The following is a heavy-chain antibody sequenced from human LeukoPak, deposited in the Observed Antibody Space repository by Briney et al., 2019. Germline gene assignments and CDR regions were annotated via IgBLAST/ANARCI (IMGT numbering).Heavy chain of an antibody. V-gene: IGHV3-48*03. J-gene: IGHJ4*02. Sequence: GGSLRLSCAASGFTFSSYEMIWVRQAPGEGLEWVSYISSSGRTIFYADSVKGRFTVSRDNAKNSLYLQMNSLRAEDTAVYYCVRRYCSSSSCTLDSWGQGTLVTVSS. CDR1: GFTFSSYE. CDR2: ISSSGRTI. CDR3: VRRYCSSSSCTLDS. D-gene: IGHD2-15*01.